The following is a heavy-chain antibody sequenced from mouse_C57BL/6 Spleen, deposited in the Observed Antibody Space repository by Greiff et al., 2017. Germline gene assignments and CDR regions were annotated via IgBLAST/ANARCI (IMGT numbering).Heavy chain of an antibody. J-gene: IGHJ2*01. CDR2: FYPGSGSI. V-gene: IGHV1-62-2*01. Sequence: QVQLKQSGAELVKPGASVKLSCKASGYTFTEYTIHWVKQRSGQGLEWIGWFYPGSGSIKYNEKFKDKATLTADKSSSTVYMELSRLTSEDSAVYFCARHEGFYYDYSLYFDYWGQGTTLTVSS. CDR1: GYTFTEYT. D-gene: IGHD2-4*01. CDR3: ARHEGFYYDYSLYFDY.